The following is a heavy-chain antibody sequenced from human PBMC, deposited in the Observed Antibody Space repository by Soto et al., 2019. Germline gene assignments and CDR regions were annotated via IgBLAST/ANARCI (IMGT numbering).Heavy chain of an antibody. CDR1: GGTFSSYA. V-gene: IGHV1-69*06. CDR2: IIPIFGTA. Sequence: ASVKVSCKASGGTFSSYAISWVRQAPGQGLEWMGGIIPIFGTANYAQKFQGRVTITADKSTSTAYMELSSLRSEDTAVYYCAREGETTVTTFDYWGQGTLVTVSS. D-gene: IGHD4-17*01. J-gene: IGHJ4*02. CDR3: AREGETTVTTFDY.